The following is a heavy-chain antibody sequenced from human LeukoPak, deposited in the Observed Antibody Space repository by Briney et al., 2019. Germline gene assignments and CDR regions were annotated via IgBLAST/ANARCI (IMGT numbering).Heavy chain of an antibody. V-gene: IGHV4-59*01. J-gene: IGHJ6*03. CDR2: IYDSGRT. Sequence: PSETLSLTCGVSGGSISSYYWSWIRQPPGKGVEWIGDIYDSGRTNYNPSLKRRATISVHTSKNQSLLNLSSETAADTAVYYCASSGRGSSWYRNYYYYYYMDVWGKGTTVTVSS. D-gene: IGHD6-13*01. CDR3: ASSGRGSSWYRNYYYYYYMDV. CDR1: GGSISSYY.